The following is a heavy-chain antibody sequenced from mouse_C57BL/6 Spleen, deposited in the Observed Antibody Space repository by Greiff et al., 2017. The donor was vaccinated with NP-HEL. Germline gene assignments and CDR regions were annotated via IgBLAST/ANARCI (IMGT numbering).Heavy chain of an antibody. Sequence: EVQLQESGGGLVKPGGSLKLSCAASGFTFSDYGMHWVRQAPEEGLEWVAYISSGSSTIYYADTVKGRFTISRDNAKNTLFLQMTSLRSEDTAMYYCARRVLSTDYAMDYWGQGTSVTVSS. CDR2: ISSGSSTI. CDR3: ARRVLSTDYAMDY. J-gene: IGHJ4*01. D-gene: IGHD1-1*01. CDR1: GFTFSDYG. V-gene: IGHV5-17*01.